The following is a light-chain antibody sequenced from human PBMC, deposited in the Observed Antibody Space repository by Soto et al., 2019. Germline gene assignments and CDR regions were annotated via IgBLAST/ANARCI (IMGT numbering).Light chain of an antibody. CDR2: GAS. V-gene: IGKV3-20*01. Sequence: EIVLTQSPGTLSLSPGERATLSCRASQSVSSSYLAWYQQKPGQAPRLLIYGASSRATGIPDRFSGSGSGTDFTLTISRLEPEDFAVYYCQQYGSHGAITLGQGTRLEIK. CDR1: QSVSSSY. J-gene: IGKJ5*01. CDR3: QQYGSHGAIT.